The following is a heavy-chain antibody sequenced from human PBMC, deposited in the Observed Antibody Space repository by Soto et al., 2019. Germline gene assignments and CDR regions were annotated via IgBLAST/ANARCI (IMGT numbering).Heavy chain of an antibody. D-gene: IGHD2-2*01. Sequence: GGSLRLSCAASGFSFISFGMTWVRQVPGKGLEWVSDISGNGASTHYADSVKGRFIISRDNSKKTLFLQMNSLRAEDTAVYYCARDAPPSFWGQRVQVTVSS. J-gene: IGHJ4*02. V-gene: IGHV3-23*01. CDR2: ISGNGAST. CDR3: ARDAPPSF. CDR1: GFSFISFG.